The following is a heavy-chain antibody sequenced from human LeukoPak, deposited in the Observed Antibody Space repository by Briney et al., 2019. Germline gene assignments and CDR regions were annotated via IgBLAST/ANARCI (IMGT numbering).Heavy chain of an antibody. Sequence: SETLSLTCAVYGGSFSGYYWSWIRQPPGKGLEWIGEINHSGSTNYNPSLKSRVTISVDTSKNQFSLKLSSVTAADTAVYYCARGDFWSGYQQFDYWGQGTLVTVSS. D-gene: IGHD3-3*01. CDR2: INHSGST. V-gene: IGHV4-34*01. CDR3: ARGDFWSGYQQFDY. CDR1: GGSFSGYY. J-gene: IGHJ4*02.